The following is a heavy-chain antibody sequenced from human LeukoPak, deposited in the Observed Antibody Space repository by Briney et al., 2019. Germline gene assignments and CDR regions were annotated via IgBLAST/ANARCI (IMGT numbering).Heavy chain of an antibody. CDR3: ARDGKYDYVWGSYRAWDY. D-gene: IGHD3-16*02. CDR2: IKEDGSEK. Sequence: GGSLRLSCAASGFTFSNAWMSWVRQAPGKGLEWVANIKEDGSEKYYVDSVKGRFTLSRDNAKTSLYLQMNSLRAEDTAVYFCARDGKYDYVWGSYRAWDYWGQGTLVTVS. V-gene: IGHV3-7*01. CDR1: GFTFSNAW. J-gene: IGHJ4*02.